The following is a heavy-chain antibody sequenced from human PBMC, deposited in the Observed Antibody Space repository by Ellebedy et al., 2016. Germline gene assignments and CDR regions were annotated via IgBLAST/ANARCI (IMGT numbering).Heavy chain of an antibody. CDR1: GFTFSSYS. CDR2: ISSRSSYI. D-gene: IGHD1-1*01. V-gene: IGHV3-21*01. CDR3: ARAGGVYNWNDWFDP. Sequence: GGSLRLSCAASGFTFSSYSINWVRQAPGKGLEWVSSISSRSSYIYYADSVKGRFTISRDNAKNSLYLQMNSLRAEDTAVYYCARAGGVYNWNDWFDPWGQGNLVTVSS. J-gene: IGHJ5*02.